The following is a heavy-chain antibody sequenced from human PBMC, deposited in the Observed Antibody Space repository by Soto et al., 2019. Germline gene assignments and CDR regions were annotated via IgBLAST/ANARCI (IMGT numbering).Heavy chain of an antibody. CDR1: GYSFTSYW. CDR3: ARYITRGYYYYGMDV. J-gene: IGHJ6*02. V-gene: IGHV5-10-1*01. CDR2: IDPSDSYT. Sequence: LKISCKGSGYSFTSYWISWVRQMPGKGLEWMGRIDPSDSYTNYSPSFQGHVTISADKSISTAYLQWSSLKASDTAMYYCARYITRGYYYYGMDVWGQGTTVTV. D-gene: IGHD1-20*01.